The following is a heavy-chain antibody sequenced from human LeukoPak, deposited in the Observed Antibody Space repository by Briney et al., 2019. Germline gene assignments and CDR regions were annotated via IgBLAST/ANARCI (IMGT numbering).Heavy chain of an antibody. J-gene: IGHJ6*02. D-gene: IGHD3-10*01. CDR3: ARPELLWFGESYYYGMDV. V-gene: IGHV4-34*01. CDR2: INHSGST. Sequence: SETLSLTCAVYGGSFSGYYWSWIRQPPGKGLEWIGEINHSGSTNYNPSLKSRVTISVDTSKNQFSLKLSSVTAADTAVYYCARPELLWFGESYYYGMDVWGQGTTVTVSS. CDR1: GGSFSGYY.